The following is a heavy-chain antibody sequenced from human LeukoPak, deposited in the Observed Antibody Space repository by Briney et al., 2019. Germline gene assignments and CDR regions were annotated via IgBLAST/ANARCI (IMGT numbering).Heavy chain of an antibody. Sequence: GGSLRLSRAASGFTVSSNYMSWVRQAPGKGLEWVSVIYSGGTTYYADSVKGRFTISRDNSKNTLYLQMNNLRAEDTAVYYCAREDSSTDAFDIWGQGTMVTGSS. CDR3: AREDSSTDAFDI. J-gene: IGHJ3*02. CDR2: IYSGGTT. CDR1: GFTVSSNY. D-gene: IGHD5-18*01. V-gene: IGHV3-53*01.